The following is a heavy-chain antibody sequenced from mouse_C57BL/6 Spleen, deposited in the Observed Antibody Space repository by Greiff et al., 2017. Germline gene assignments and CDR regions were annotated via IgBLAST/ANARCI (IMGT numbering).Heavy chain of an antibody. CDR2: IDPEDGET. CDR3: ASATAQARGFDY. V-gene: IGHV14-2*01. D-gene: IGHD3-2*02. CDR1: GFNIKDYY. Sequence: EVQLQESGAELVKPGASVKLSCTASGFNIKDYYMHWVKQRPEQGLEWIGRIDPEDGETKYAPKFQGKATITADTSSNTAYLQLSSLTSEDTAVYYCASATAQARGFDYWGQGTTLTVSS. J-gene: IGHJ2*01.